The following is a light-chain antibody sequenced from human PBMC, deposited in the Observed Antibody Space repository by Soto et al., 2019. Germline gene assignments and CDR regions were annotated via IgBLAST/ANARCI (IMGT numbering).Light chain of an antibody. CDR2: GAS. CDR3: QQADSFPLT. Sequence: DIQMTQSPSSVSASIGDRVTITCRASQDISSLLAWYQQKPGKAPKLLIYGASTLQSGVPSRFSGSGSGTHFTLTISSLQPEDFATYFCQQADSFPLTFGGGTKVEIK. J-gene: IGKJ4*01. CDR1: QDISSL. V-gene: IGKV1D-12*01.